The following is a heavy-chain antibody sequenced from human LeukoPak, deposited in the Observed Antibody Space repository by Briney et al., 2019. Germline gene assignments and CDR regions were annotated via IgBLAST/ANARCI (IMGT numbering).Heavy chain of an antibody. J-gene: IGHJ5*02. Sequence: SETLSLTCTVSGGSISSSDYYWGWIRQPPGKGLEWIASIYYSGSTYYSPVLKSGVTISVDTSKNQFSLKLRSVTATDTAVYYCARGLTRGYTYGGCFDPWGQGTLVTVSS. CDR2: IYYSGST. CDR1: GGSISSSDYY. D-gene: IGHD5-12*01. CDR3: ARGLTRGYTYGGCFDP. V-gene: IGHV4-39*01.